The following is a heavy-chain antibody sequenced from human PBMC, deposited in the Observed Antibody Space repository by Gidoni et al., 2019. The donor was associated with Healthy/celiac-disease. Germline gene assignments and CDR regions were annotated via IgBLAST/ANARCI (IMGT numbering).Heavy chain of an antibody. D-gene: IGHD3-22*01. Sequence: QVQLVQSGAEVKKPGASVKVSCKASGYTFTGYYMHWVRQAPGQGLEWMGWINPNSGGTNYAQKFQGRVTMTRDTSISTAYMELSRLRSDDTAVYYCARSVIVPFAGSPDAFDIWGQGTMVTVSS. V-gene: IGHV1-2*02. CDR3: ARSVIVPFAGSPDAFDI. CDR2: INPNSGGT. J-gene: IGHJ3*02. CDR1: GYTFTGYY.